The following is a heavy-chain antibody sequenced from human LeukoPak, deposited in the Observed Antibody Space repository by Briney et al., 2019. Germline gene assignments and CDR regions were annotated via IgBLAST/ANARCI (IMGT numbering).Heavy chain of an antibody. Sequence: PGGSLRLSCAASGFTFSSYAMSWVRQAPGKGLEWVSAISGSGGSTYYADSVQGRFTISRDNSKNTLYLQMDSLRAEDTAVYYCAKDPARHLVTWGYWGQGTLVTVSS. V-gene: IGHV3-23*01. CDR2: ISGSGGST. CDR3: AKDPARHLVTWGY. D-gene: IGHD7-27*01. J-gene: IGHJ4*02. CDR1: GFTFSSYA.